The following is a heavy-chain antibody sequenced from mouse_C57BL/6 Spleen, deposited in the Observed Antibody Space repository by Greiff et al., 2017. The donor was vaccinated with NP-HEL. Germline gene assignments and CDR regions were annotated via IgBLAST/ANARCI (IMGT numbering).Heavy chain of an antibody. CDR1: GYTFTDYY. CDR2: INPYNGGT. J-gene: IGHJ4*01. D-gene: IGHD2-4*01. V-gene: IGHV1-19*01. Sequence: EVQLQQSGPVLVKPGASVKMSCKASGYTFTDYYMNWVKQSPGKSLEWIGVINPYNGGTSYNQKFKGKATLTVDKSSSSAYLELNSLTSEDTAVYDCARSIEYDGFYYYAMDYWGQGTSVSVSA. CDR3: ARSIEYDGFYYYAMDY.